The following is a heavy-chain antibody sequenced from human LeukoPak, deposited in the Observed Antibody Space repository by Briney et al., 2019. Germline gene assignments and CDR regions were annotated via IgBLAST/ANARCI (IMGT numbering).Heavy chain of an antibody. D-gene: IGHD3-22*01. CDR3: AKVAHYYDSSGYCDY. CDR1: GGSISSYY. CDR2: IYYSGST. J-gene: IGHJ4*02. V-gene: IGHV4-59*08. Sequence: SETLSLTCTVSGGSISSYYWSWLRQPPGKGLEWIGYIYYSGSTNYNPSLKSRVTISVDTSKNQFSPKLSSVTAADTAVYYCAKVAHYYDSSGYCDYWGQGTLVTVSS.